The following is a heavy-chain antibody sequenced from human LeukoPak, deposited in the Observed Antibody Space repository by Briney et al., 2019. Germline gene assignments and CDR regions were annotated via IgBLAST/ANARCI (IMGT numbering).Heavy chain of an antibody. CDR2: ISSSSSFI. CDR1: GFTFSSYS. D-gene: IGHD4-17*01. V-gene: IGHV3-21*01. Sequence: GGSLRLSCAASGFTFSSYSMNWVRQAPGKGLEWVSSISSSSSFIYYADSVKGRFTISRDNAKNSLYLQMSSLRAEDTAVYYCARMTTVTTFVWDYWGQGTLVTVSS. CDR3: ARMTTVTTFVWDY. J-gene: IGHJ4*02.